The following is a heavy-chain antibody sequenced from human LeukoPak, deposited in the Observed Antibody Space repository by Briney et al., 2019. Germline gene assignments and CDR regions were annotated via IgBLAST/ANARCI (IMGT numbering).Heavy chain of an antibody. CDR1: GGSISSYY. CDR2: IYYSGST. J-gene: IGHJ6*03. D-gene: IGHD3-10*01. Sequence: SETLSLTCTVSGGSISSYYWSWIRQPPGKGLEWIGYIYYSGSTNYNPSLKSRVTISVDTSKNQFSLKLRSVTAADTALYYCARVLKRRITLEQELVYMDVWGKGTTVTISS. V-gene: IGHV4-59*01. CDR3: ARVLKRRITLEQELVYMDV.